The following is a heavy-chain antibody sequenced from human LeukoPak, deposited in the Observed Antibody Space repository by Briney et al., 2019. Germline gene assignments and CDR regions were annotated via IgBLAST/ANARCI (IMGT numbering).Heavy chain of an antibody. CDR3: ARVAGSSWNYYYYGMDV. CDR2: LSGSGDST. CDR1: GFTFNTYA. D-gene: IGHD2-2*01. Sequence: GGSLRLSCVTSGFTFNTYAMSWVRQAPGKGLEWVSGLSGSGDSTFYADSVRGRFTISRDNSKNTLYLQMNSLRAEDTAVYYCARVAGSSWNYYYYGMDVWGQGTTVTVSS. V-gene: IGHV3-23*01. J-gene: IGHJ6*02.